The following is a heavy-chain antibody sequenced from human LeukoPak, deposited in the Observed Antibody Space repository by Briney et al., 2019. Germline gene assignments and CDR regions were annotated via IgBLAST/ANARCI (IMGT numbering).Heavy chain of an antibody. CDR3: ARNRHYWFDP. D-gene: IGHD1-14*01. V-gene: IGHV4-59*01. J-gene: IGHJ5*02. Sequence: PSESLSLTCTVSGGSISSSYWNWIRQPPGKGLEWIGYVCYSGSTYYNPSLKSRVTISVDTSRNQFSLELISVTAADTAVYYCARNRHYWFDPWGQGTLVTVSS. CDR1: GGSISSSY. CDR2: VCYSGST.